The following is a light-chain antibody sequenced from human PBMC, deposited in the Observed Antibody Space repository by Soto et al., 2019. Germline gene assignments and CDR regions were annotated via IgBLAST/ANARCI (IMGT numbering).Light chain of an antibody. CDR2: GAS. CDR1: QSVSSN. Sequence: IVMTHSPATLSVSPRERATLSCRASQSVSSNLAWYQQKPGQAPRLLIYGASTRATGIPARFSGSGSGTEFTLTISSLQSEYFAVYYCQQYNNWPSWTFGQGTKV. CDR3: QQYNNWPSWT. V-gene: IGKV3-15*01. J-gene: IGKJ1*01.